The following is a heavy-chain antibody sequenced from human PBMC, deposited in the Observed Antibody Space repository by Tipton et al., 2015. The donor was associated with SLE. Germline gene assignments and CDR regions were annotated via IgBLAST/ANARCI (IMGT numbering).Heavy chain of an antibody. CDR3: ARRGNLLGT. V-gene: IGHV4-39*02. J-gene: IGHJ4*02. D-gene: IGHD1-7*01. CDR2: LYYRGST. Sequence: GLVKPSETLSLTCTVSGGSINNSSYYWAWIRQPPGKGLEWVGNLYYRGSTYYNPSLKSRVTISADRSKNHFSLRLTSVTAADTAIYYCARRGNLLGTWGQGTLVTVSS. CDR1: GGSINNSSYY.